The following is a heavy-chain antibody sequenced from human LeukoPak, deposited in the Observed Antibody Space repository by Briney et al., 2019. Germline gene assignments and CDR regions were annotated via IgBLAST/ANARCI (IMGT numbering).Heavy chain of an antibody. Sequence: SETLSLTCAVYGGSFSGYYWSWIRQPPRKGLEWIGEINHSGSTNYNPSLKSRVTISVDTSKNQFSLKLSSVTAADTAVYYCARERRYYGGRHPTKYNWFDPWGQGTLVTVSS. CDR1: GGSFSGYY. CDR2: INHSGST. CDR3: ARERRYYGGRHPTKYNWFDP. D-gene: IGHD4-23*01. V-gene: IGHV4-34*01. J-gene: IGHJ5*02.